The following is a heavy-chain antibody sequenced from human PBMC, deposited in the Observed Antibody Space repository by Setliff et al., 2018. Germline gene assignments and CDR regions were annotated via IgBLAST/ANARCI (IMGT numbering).Heavy chain of an antibody. V-gene: IGHV4-59*08. D-gene: IGHD3-10*01. J-gene: IGHJ4*01. Sequence: PSETLSLTCTISGGSINNYYWNWIRQSADKGLEWIGYIYYTGTTNYSPSLKGRVTISVDTSKNQFSLMLTSVTAADTAVYYCARRDGSIIYREFFDFWGHGTLVTVS. CDR2: IYYTGTT. CDR3: ARRDGSIIYREFFDF. CDR1: GGSINNYY.